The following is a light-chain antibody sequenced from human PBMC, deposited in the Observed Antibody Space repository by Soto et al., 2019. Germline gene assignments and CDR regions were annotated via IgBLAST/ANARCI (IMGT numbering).Light chain of an antibody. J-gene: IGKJ5*01. V-gene: IGKV3-20*01. CDR2: GVS. CDR1: QRLSASD. Sequence: EILLTQSPGTLSLSPGQRATLSCRASQRLSASDVAWYQQKAGQAPKILIYGVSNRAPGIPDRFAGSGSGADFTLTITRLEPEDFAVYHCQQYGSSPLITFGQGTRLE. CDR3: QQYGSSPLIT.